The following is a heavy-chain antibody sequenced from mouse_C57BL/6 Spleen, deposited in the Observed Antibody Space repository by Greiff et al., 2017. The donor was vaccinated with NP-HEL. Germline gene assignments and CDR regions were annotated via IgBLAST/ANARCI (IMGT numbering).Heavy chain of an antibody. CDR1: GFTFSSYG. V-gene: IGHV5-6*01. CDR2: ISSGGSYT. D-gene: IGHD2-4*01. Sequence: DVQLVESGGDLVKPGGSLKLSCAASGFTFSSYGMSWVRQTPDKRLEWVATISSGGSYTYYPDSVKGRFTISRDNAKNTLYLQMSSLKSEDTAMYYCARRGYDYDAFDYWGQGTTLTVSS. J-gene: IGHJ2*01. CDR3: ARRGYDYDAFDY.